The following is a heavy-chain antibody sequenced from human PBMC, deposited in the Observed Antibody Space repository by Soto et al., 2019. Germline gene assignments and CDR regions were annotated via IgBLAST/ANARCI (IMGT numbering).Heavy chain of an antibody. J-gene: IGHJ4*02. CDR2: INPSGGST. D-gene: IGHD3-22*01. Sequence: GASVKVSCKASGYTFTSYYMHWVRQAPGQGLEWMGIINPSGGSTSYAQKFQGRVTMTRDTSTSTVYMELSSLRSEDTAVYYCARTRGEYYYDSSGYYYWGQGTLVTVSS. CDR1: GYTFTSYY. CDR3: ARTRGEYYYDSSGYYY. V-gene: IGHV1-46*03.